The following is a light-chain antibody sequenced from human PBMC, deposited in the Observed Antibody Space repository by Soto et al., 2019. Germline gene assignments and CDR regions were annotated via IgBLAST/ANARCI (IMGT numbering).Light chain of an antibody. J-gene: IGKJ1*01. V-gene: IGKV3-20*01. CDR1: QSVSNNY. CDR3: QQYAASPRT. Sequence: EVVLTQSPGTLSLSPRERATLSCRASQSVSNNYLAWYQHKPGQAPRLLIYGASNRAPGIPDRFSGSGSGPDFTSTISRLEPEDFAVYYCQQYAASPRTFGQGTLVEVK. CDR2: GAS.